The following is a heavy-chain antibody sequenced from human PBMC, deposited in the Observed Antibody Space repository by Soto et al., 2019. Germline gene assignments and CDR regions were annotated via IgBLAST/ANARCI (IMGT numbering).Heavy chain of an antibody. J-gene: IGHJ4*02. CDR1: GDSVTISDYY. D-gene: IGHD3-22*01. CDR2: IHYSGST. V-gene: IGHV4-39*01. CDR3: AAHDSGGYYAEY. Sequence: QLQLQESGPGLVKPSETLSLTCTVSGDSVTISDYYWGWIRQPPGKGLEWIGSIHYSGSTYYNPSLKRRVIISGDTSKKQFSLKLTSVTAADAAVYYCAAHDSGGYYAEYWGQGTLVTVSA.